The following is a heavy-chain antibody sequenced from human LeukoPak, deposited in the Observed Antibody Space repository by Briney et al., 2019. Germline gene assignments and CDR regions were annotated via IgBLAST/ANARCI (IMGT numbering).Heavy chain of an antibody. CDR2: IYYSGST. Sequence: SETLSLTCTVSGGSISSSSYYWGWIRQPPGKGLEWIGSIYYSGSTYYNPSLKSRVTISVDTSKNQFSLKLNSVTAADTAVYYCARAERCSSTSRSKLYYYYYMDVWGKGTTVTVSS. CDR3: ARAERCSSTSRSKLYYYYYMDV. J-gene: IGHJ6*03. D-gene: IGHD2-2*01. V-gene: IGHV4-39*01. CDR1: GGSISSSSYY.